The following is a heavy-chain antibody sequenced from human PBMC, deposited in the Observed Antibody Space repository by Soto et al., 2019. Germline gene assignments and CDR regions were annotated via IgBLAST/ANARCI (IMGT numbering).Heavy chain of an antibody. D-gene: IGHD1-1*01. CDR1: GYGFTTYG. J-gene: IGHJ4*02. CDR3: ARGRYGDY. Sequence: ASVKVSCKGSGYGFTTYGSTWVRHAPGQGLEWMAWISAHNGNTNYAQKLQGRVTVTRDTSTSTAYMELRSLRSDDTAVYYCARGRYGDYWGQGALVIVAS. V-gene: IGHV1-18*01. CDR2: ISAHNGNT.